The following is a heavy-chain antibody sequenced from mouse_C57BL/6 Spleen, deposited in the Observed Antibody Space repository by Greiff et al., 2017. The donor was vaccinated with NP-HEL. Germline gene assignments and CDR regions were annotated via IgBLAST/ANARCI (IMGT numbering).Heavy chain of an antibody. Sequence: VQLQQSGAELVRPGASVKLSCKASGYTFTDYYINWVKQRPGQGLEWIARIYPGSGNTYYNEKFTGKATLTAEKYSRTACRQLSSLTSEDSAVEFCARKDYYGSSYGCGDGGQGTTLTVSS. CDR2: IYPGSGNT. CDR1: GYTFTDYY. CDR3: ARKDYYGSSYGCGD. V-gene: IGHV1-76*01. D-gene: IGHD1-1*01. J-gene: IGHJ2*01.